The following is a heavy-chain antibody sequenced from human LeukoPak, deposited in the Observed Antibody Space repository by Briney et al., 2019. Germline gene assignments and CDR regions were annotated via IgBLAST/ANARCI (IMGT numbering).Heavy chain of an antibody. CDR1: GFTFSSYG. D-gene: IGHD6-13*01. V-gene: IGHV3-30*02. J-gene: IGHJ4*02. CDR3: ANLPLYSSSSLTFDY. Sequence: GGSLRLSCAASGFTFSSYGMHWVRQAPGKGLEWVAFIRYDGSNKYYADSVKGRFTISRDNSKNTLYLQMNSLRAEDTAVYYCANLPLYSSSSLTFDYWGQGTLVTVSS. CDR2: IRYDGSNK.